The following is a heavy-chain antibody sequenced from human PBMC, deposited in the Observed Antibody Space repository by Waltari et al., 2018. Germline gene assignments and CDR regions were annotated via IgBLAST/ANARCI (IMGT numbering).Heavy chain of an antibody. CDR3: ARGRNYFDY. CDR2: RKQDGSEK. V-gene: IGHV3-7*01. Sequence: EVQLLESGGGLVQPGGSLRLSCAASGFTFSSYAMSWVRQAPGKGLEWVANRKQDGSEKYYVDSVKGRFTISRDNAKNSLYLQMNSLRAEDTAVYYCARGRNYFDYWGQGTLVTVSS. J-gene: IGHJ4*02. CDR1: GFTFSSYA.